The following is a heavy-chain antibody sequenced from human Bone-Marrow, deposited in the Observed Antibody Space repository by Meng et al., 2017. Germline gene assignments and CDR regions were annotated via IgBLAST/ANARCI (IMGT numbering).Heavy chain of an antibody. Sequence: QGHLVQSGAEVEEPGASVKVSCKPSGYNFPDYYIHWVRRAPGQGLEWMGRINPKSGDTHYAQKFQARVTMTGDTSISTAYMELSGLRSDDTAMYYCARDEEISAAGKLFGDYWGQGTLVTVSS. D-gene: IGHD6-25*01. J-gene: IGHJ4*02. CDR2: INPKSGDT. V-gene: IGHV1-2*06. CDR3: ARDEEISAAGKLFGDY. CDR1: GYNFPDYY.